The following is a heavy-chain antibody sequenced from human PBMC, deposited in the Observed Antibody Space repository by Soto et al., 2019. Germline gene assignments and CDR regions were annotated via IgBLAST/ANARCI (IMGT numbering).Heavy chain of an antibody. CDR3: ARVSPWDYDFWSGYYTDYYYYGMDV. J-gene: IGHJ6*02. Sequence: SETLSLTCTVSGGSISSYYRSWIRHPPGKGLEWIGYIYYSGSTNYNPSLKSRVTISVDTSKNQFSLKLSSVTAADTAVYYCARVSPWDYDFWSGYYTDYYYYGMDVWGQGTTVTVSS. V-gene: IGHV4-59*01. D-gene: IGHD3-3*01. CDR1: GGSISSYY. CDR2: IYYSGST.